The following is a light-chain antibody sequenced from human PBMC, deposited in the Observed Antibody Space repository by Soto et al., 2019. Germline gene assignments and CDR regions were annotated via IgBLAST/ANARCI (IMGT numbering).Light chain of an antibody. CDR3: RSYSISSTHYV. V-gene: IGLV2-14*01. Sequence: QSVLTQPASVSGSPGQSITISCTGSSSDVGGYNYVSWYQQHPAKAPKLIIYEVSNRPSGVSHRFSGSKSGNTASLTISGLQSEDEGDYYFRSYSISSTHYVFGTGTKLTVL. CDR2: EVS. CDR1: SSDVGGYNY. J-gene: IGLJ1*01.